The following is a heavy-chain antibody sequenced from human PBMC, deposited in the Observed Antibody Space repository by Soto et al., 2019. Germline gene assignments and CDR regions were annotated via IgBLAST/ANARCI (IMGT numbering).Heavy chain of an antibody. CDR2: AIPVFGIA. D-gene: IGHD3-10*01. CDR1: RGTFGNYA. J-gene: IGHJ6*02. Sequence: QVQLVQSGAEVKKPGSSVKVSCKASRGTFGNYAISWVRQAPGQGLEWVGKAIPVFGIANYAQKFEGRVTITADRFTNTAYMELSSLRSEDTDLYYCVRVAVPGIYGEDVWGQGTTVTVSS. CDR3: VRVAVPGIYGEDV. V-gene: IGHV1-69*09.